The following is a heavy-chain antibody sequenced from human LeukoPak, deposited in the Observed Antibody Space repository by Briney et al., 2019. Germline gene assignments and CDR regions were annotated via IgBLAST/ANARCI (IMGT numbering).Heavy chain of an antibody. CDR1: GGSISSYF. CDR2: IYTSGST. CDR3: ARAGQGDFWSGLRYFDY. Sequence: SETLSLTCTVSGGSISSYFWTWIRQPAGKGLEWIGHIYTSGSTNYNPSLKSRVTISVDTSKNHFSLKLSSVTAADTAVYYCARAGQGDFWSGLRYFDYWGQGTLVTVSS. D-gene: IGHD3-3*01. V-gene: IGHV4-4*07. J-gene: IGHJ4*02.